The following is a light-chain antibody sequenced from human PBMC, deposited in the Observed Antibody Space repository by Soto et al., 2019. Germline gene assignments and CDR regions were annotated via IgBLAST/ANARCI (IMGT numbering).Light chain of an antibody. V-gene: IGKV1-39*01. J-gene: IGKJ2*01. CDR1: QFTSTY. CDR3: QQSYISPTT. Sequence: DIQMTQYPSSLSASVGDRVTITCLASQFTSTYLNWYQQKPGKAPNLLIYGASSLQSGVPARFSGSGSGTDFTLTIGSLQTYDFETYYWQQSYISPTTLGQGTKLDIK. CDR2: GAS.